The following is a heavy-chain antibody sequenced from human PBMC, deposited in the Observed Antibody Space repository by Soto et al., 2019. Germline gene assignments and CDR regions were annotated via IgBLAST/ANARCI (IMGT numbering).Heavy chain of an antibody. J-gene: IGHJ6*02. CDR3: AKGLGTAADFGVDV. D-gene: IGHD2-2*01. Sequence: PGGSLRLSCAASGFTFSSYAMSWVRQAPGKGLGWVSGISGGGTSTYYADSVKGRFTISRDNSKNTLYLQMNSLRAEDTAVFYCAKGLGTAADFGVDVWGQGTTVTVSS. CDR1: GFTFSSYA. V-gene: IGHV3-23*01. CDR2: ISGGGTST.